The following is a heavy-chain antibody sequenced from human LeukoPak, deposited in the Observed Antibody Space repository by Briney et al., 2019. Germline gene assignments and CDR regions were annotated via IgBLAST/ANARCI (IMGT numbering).Heavy chain of an antibody. CDR3: ASSRQRHNYYEDY. Sequence: SETLSLTCTVSGGSISSSSYYWGWIRQPPGKGLEWIGSIYYSGSTYYNPSLKSRVTISVDTSKNQFSLKLSSVTAADTAVYYCASSRQRHNYYEDYWGQGTLVTVSS. J-gene: IGHJ4*02. V-gene: IGHV4-39*01. CDR1: GGSISSSSYY. CDR2: IYYSGST. D-gene: IGHD3-22*01.